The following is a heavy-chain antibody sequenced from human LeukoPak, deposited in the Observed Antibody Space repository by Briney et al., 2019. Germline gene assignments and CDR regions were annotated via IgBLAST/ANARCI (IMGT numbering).Heavy chain of an antibody. V-gene: IGHV3-53*01. J-gene: IGHJ4*02. CDR3: AKGGSGYENYFDY. CDR2: MYHADHCGTT. CDR1: GFSVTYNY. D-gene: IGHD5-12*01. Sequence: GGSLRLSCAASGFSVTYNYMSLVRQAPGKGLEWVSVMYHADHCGTTYYADSVKGRFTISRDNSKNTLYLQMNSLRAEDTAVYYCAKGGSGYENYFDYWGQGTLVTVSS.